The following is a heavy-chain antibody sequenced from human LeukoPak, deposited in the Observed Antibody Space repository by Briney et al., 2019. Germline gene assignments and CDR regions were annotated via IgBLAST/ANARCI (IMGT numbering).Heavy chain of an antibody. Sequence: ASVKVSCKASGYTFTSYDISWVRQAPGQGLEWMGWISAYNGNTNYAQKLQGRVTMTTDTSTSTAYVELRSLRSDDTAVYYCAAVPNANAWYWDDAFDIWGQGTMVTVSS. D-gene: IGHD2-8*02. CDR1: GYTFTSYD. V-gene: IGHV1-18*01. CDR3: AAVPNANAWYWDDAFDI. CDR2: ISAYNGNT. J-gene: IGHJ3*02.